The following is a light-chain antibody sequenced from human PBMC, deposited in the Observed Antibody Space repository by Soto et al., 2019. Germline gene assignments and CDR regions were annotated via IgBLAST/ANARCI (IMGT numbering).Light chain of an antibody. V-gene: IGKV3-20*01. CDR1: QSVSSKY. J-gene: IGKJ3*01. CDR3: QQYGSSRFT. CDR2: GTS. Sequence: EIVLTQSPGTLSLSPGERATLSCRASQSVSSKYLAWYQQKPGQAPRVLIYGTSIRASGVPERFSGGGSGTDFPLTITRLEPEDFSVYYCQQYGSSRFTFGPGTKVDFK.